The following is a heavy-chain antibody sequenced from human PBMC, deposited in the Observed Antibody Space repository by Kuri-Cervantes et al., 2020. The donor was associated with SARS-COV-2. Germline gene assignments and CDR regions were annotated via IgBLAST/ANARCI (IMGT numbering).Heavy chain of an antibody. J-gene: IGHJ6*02. CDR1: GFTFDDYA. CDR2: ITWNSGRI. V-gene: IGHV3-9*01. D-gene: IGHD1-26*01. CDR3: ARASEVQGELTYYYYGMDV. Sequence: LKISCAASGFTFDDYAMHWVRQAPGKGLEWVSSITWNSGRIAYADSVKGRFTIARDNAKNSVYLQMNSLRAEDTAVYYCARASEVQGELTYYYYGMDVWGQGTTVTVSS.